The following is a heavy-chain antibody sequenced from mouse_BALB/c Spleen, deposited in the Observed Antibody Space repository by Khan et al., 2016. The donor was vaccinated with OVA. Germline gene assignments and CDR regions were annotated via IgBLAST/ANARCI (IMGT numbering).Heavy chain of an antibody. Sequence: EVQLQESGPGLVKPSQSLSLTCTVTGYSITSGYGWNWIRQFPGNKLEWMGYISYSGSTNYTPSLTSRISIPRDTSKNQFFLQLNSVTTEDTATYYCAITARIKYWGQGTTLTVSS. CDR3: AITARIKY. CDR1: GYSITSGYG. CDR2: ISYSGST. J-gene: IGHJ2*01. V-gene: IGHV3-1*02. D-gene: IGHD1-2*01.